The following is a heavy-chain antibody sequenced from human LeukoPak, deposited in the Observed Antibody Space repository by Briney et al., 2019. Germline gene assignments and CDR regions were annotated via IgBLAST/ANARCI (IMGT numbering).Heavy chain of an antibody. CDR3: TRDTEGSLDY. V-gene: IGHV3-7*01. CDR1: GFTFSNSW. J-gene: IGHJ4*02. Sequence: GGSLRLSCAASGFTFSNSWMTWVRQAPGKGLQWVANINRDGSTKHYADSLKGRFTISRDNPKNSLYLQMNNLRADDTAVYYCTRDTEGSLDYWGQGILVTVAS. D-gene: IGHD1-26*01. CDR2: INRDGSTK.